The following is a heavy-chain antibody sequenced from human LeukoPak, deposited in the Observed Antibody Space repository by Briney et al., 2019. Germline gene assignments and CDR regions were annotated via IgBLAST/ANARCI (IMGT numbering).Heavy chain of an antibody. CDR3: AREGPIVGATHLVDY. V-gene: IGHV1-2*02. CDR1: GYTFTDYY. J-gene: IGHJ4*02. D-gene: IGHD1-26*01. Sequence: ASVKVSCKASGYTFTDYYMHWVRQAPGQGLEWMGWINPNSGGTNYAQKFQGRATMTRDTSISIAYMELSRLRSDDTAVYYCAREGPIVGATHLVDYWGQGTLVTVSS. CDR2: INPNSGGT.